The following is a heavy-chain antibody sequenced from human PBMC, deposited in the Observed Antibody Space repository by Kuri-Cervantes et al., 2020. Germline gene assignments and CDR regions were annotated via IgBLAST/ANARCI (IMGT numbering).Heavy chain of an antibody. D-gene: IGHD2-15*01. Sequence: GESLKISCAASAFTFSSYAMHWVRQAPGKGLEWVAVISYDGSNKYYADSVKGRFTISRDNSKNSLYLQMNSLRAEDTAVYYCARDLPRGGGGPWFDPWGQGTLVTVSS. J-gene: IGHJ5*02. CDR2: ISYDGSNK. CDR3: ARDLPRGGGGPWFDP. V-gene: IGHV3-30*04. CDR1: AFTFSSYA.